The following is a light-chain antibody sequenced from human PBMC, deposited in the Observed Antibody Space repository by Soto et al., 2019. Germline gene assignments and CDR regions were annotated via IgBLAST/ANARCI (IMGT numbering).Light chain of an antibody. J-gene: IGKJ5*01. CDR1: QSVSSK. CDR3: QQYKSWPPIT. Sequence: EVVLTQSPATLSVSPGEGATLSSRASQSVSSKLAWYQQKPGQAPRLLIYGASTRATGVPDRFSGTGSGTEFTLTISSLKSEDYGVYYCQQYKSWPPITFGQGTRLEIK. CDR2: GAS. V-gene: IGKV3-15*01.